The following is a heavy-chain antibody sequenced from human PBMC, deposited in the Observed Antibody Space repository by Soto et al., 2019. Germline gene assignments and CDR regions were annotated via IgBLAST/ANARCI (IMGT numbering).Heavy chain of an antibody. CDR3: ARAITYYYDSSGYESDY. CDR2: ISSSSSYI. J-gene: IGHJ4*02. D-gene: IGHD3-22*01. V-gene: IGHV3-21*01. CDR1: GFTFSSYS. Sequence: LGGSLRLSCAASGFTFSSYSMNWVRQAPGKGLEWVSSISSSSSYIYYADSVKGRFTISRDNAKNSLYLQMNSLRAEDTAVYYCARAITYYYDSSGYESDYWGQGTLVTVSS.